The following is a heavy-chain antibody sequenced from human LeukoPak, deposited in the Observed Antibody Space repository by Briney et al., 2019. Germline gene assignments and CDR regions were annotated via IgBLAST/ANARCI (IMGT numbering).Heavy chain of an antibody. J-gene: IGHJ4*02. CDR1: GFTFSDYD. Sequence: GGSLRLSCAASGFTFSDYDMHWVRQATGKGLEWVSAIGIAGDTYYTGSVKGRFTISRENAKNSLYLQMNSLRAGDTAVYYCARVAKERVGGVYYFDYWGQGTLVSVSS. D-gene: IGHD1-1*01. V-gene: IGHV3-13*01. CDR3: ARVAKERVGGVYYFDY. CDR2: IGIAGDT.